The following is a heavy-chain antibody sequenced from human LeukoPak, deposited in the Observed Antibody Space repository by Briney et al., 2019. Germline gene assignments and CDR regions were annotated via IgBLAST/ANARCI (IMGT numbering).Heavy chain of an antibody. V-gene: IGHV3-15*01. CDR1: GFTFSINA. CDR2: IKSKTDGGTT. J-gene: IGHJ6*03. Sequence: GGSLRLSCEGSGFTFSINAMHWVRQAPGKGLEWVGRIKSKTDGGTTDYAAPVKGRFTISRDDSKNTLYLQMNSLKTEDTAVYYCTTWVIVPAAMSYYYMDVWGKGTTVTVSS. CDR3: TTWVIVPAAMSYYYMDV. D-gene: IGHD2-2*01.